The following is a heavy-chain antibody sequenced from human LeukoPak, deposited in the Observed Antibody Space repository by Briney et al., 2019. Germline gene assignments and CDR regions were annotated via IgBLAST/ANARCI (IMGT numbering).Heavy chain of an antibody. CDR1: GFTFSSYW. J-gene: IGHJ4*02. D-gene: IGHD3-22*01. CDR2: IKQDGSEK. V-gene: IGHV3-7*01. CDR3: ARQTPTEAYYYDSSGIPDY. Sequence: GGSLRLSCAASGFTFSSYWMSWVRQAPGKGLEWVANIKQDGSEKYYVDSVKGRFTISRDNAKNSLYLQMNSLSAEDTAVYYCARQTPTEAYYYDSSGIPDYWGQGTLVTVSS.